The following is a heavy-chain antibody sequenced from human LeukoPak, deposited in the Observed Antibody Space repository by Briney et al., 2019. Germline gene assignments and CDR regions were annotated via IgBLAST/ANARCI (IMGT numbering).Heavy chain of an antibody. J-gene: IGHJ6*02. CDR2: ISYDGSNK. V-gene: IGHV3-30-3*01. D-gene: IGHD3-10*01. CDR1: GFTFSSYA. CDR3: ARDVYITMVRGVMPFDYYYGMDV. Sequence: GGSLRLSCAASGFTFSSYAMHWVRQAPGKGLEWVAAISYDGSNKYYADSVKGRFTISRDNSKNTLYLQMNSLRAEDTAVYYCARDVYITMVRGVMPFDYYYGMDVWGQGTTVTVSS.